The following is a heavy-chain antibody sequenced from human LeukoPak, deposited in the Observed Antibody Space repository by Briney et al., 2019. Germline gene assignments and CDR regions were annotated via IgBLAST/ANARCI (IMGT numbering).Heavy chain of an antibody. Sequence: GGSLRLSYAASGFTFSSYAMHWVRQAPGKGLEWVAIISNGGSRKYYAHSVEGRFTISRGNSKNTLYLQMDSLRAEDTAVYYCARDRAWNYFDYWGQGTLVTVSS. CDR1: GFTFSSYA. CDR2: ISNGGSRK. J-gene: IGHJ4*02. CDR3: ARDRAWNYFDY. D-gene: IGHD3-3*01. V-gene: IGHV3-30*04.